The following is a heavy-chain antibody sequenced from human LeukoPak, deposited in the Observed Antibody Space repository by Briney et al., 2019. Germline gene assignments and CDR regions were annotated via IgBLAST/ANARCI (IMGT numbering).Heavy chain of an antibody. D-gene: IGHD1-14*01. CDR2: ISSSSSYI. V-gene: IGHV3-21*04. CDR3: AKDKPGTFDY. Sequence: GGSLRLSCAASGFTFSSYSMNWVRQAPGKGLEWVSSISSSSSYIYYADSVKGRFTISRDNAKNSLYLQMNSLRAEDTAVYYCAKDKPGTFDYWGQGALVTVSS. CDR1: GFTFSSYS. J-gene: IGHJ4*02.